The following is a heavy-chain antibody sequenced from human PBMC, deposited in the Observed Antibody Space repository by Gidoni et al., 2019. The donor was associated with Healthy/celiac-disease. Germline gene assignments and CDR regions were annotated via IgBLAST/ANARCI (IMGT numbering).Heavy chain of an antibody. CDR3: ARDRRDYDFWSRGGGYYYYGMDV. D-gene: IGHD3-3*01. V-gene: IGHV4-61*02. Sequence: QVQLQESGPGLVKPSQTLSLTCTVSGGSIRSGRYYWSWIRQPAGKGLEWIGRIYTSGSTNYNPSLKSRVTISVDTSKNQFSLKLSSVTAADTAVYYCARDRRDYDFWSRGGGYYYYGMDVWGQGTTVTVSS. J-gene: IGHJ6*02. CDR1: GGSIRSGRYY. CDR2: IYTSGST.